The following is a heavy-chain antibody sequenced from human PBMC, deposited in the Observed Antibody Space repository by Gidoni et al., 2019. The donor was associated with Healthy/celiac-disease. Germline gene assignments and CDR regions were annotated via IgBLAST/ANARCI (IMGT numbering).Heavy chain of an antibody. CDR3: ARDGWRIAAALYYFDY. D-gene: IGHD6-13*01. J-gene: IGHJ4*02. Sequence: QVQLVQSGAEVKKPGSSVKVSCKASGGTFRSYAISWVRQAPGQGLEWMGRIIPILGIANYAQKFQGRVTITADKSTSTAYMELSSLRSEDTAVYYCARDGWRIAAALYYFDYWGQGTLVTVSS. V-gene: IGHV1-69*09. CDR1: GGTFRSYA. CDR2: IIPILGIA.